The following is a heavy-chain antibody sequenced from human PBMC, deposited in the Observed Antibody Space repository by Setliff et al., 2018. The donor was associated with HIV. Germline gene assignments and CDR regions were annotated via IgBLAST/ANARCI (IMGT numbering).Heavy chain of an antibody. CDR2: ISTGNENT. D-gene: IGHD1-26*01. Sequence: ASVKVSCKASGYTFTSYAMHWVRQAPGQRLEWMGWISTGNENTRYSQKFQGRVSIIRDTSANTAYMELTNLRSDDSAIYYCARVSGGRPGNYYYAMDVWGQGTTVTVSS. V-gene: IGHV1-3*04. CDR1: GYTFTSYA. J-gene: IGHJ6*02. CDR3: ARVSGGRPGNYYYAMDV.